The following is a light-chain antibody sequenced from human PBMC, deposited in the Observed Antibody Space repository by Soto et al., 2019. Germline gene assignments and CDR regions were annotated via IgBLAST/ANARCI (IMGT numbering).Light chain of an antibody. J-gene: IGKJ5*01. CDR1: QGISNY. CDR2: AAS. Sequence: DIQMTQSPSSLSASVGDRVTITCLASQGISNYLAWYQQKPGKVPKLLIYAASTLQSGVPSRFSGSGSGTDFTLTISSLQPEDVATYYCQKYNSAPITCGQGTRLEIK. V-gene: IGKV1-27*01. CDR3: QKYNSAPIT.